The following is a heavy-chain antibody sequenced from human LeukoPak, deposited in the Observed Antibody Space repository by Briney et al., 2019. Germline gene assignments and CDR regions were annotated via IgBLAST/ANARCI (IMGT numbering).Heavy chain of an antibody. CDR3: ARDRDRVPLYDALHT. V-gene: IGHV1-18*01. CDR1: GYSFTSYG. Sequence: ASVKVSCKASGYSFTSYGISWVRQAPGQGLEWMAWISAHNGITNYAQKLQGRVTVTTDPSTTTAYMELKSLRPDDTAGYYCARDRDRVPLYDALHTWGQGTMVTVSS. J-gene: IGHJ3*02. D-gene: IGHD3-3*01. CDR2: ISAHNGIT.